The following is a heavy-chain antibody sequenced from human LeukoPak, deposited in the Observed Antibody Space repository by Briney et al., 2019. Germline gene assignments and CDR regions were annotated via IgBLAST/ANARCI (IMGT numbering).Heavy chain of an antibody. D-gene: IGHD4-17*01. Sequence: GGSLRLSCEASGLTFNSYSFNWVRQAPGKGLEWISYINSVGGTTFYADSVKGRFTISRDNAKNTLYLQMDSLRAEDAAIYYCARSIMYGDHGEDIWGQGTVVAVSS. CDR1: GLTFNSYS. V-gene: IGHV3-48*04. J-gene: IGHJ3*02. CDR3: ARSIMYGDHGEDI. CDR2: INSVGGTT.